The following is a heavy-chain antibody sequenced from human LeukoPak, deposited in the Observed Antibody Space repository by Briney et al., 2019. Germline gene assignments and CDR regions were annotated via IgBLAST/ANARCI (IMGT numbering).Heavy chain of an antibody. J-gene: IGHJ5*02. D-gene: IGHD1-26*01. CDR2: ISSSCSYI. Sequence: GGSLRLSCAASGFTFSSYSMNWVRQAPGKGLEWVSSISSSCSYIYYADSVKGRFTISRDNAKNSLYLQMNSLRAEDTAVYYCARDRIVGANSWFDPWGQGTLVTVSS. CDR3: ARDRIVGANSWFDP. CDR1: GFTFSSYS. V-gene: IGHV3-21*01.